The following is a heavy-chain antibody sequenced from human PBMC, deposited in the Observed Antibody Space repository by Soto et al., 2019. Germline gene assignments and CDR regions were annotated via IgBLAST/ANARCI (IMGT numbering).Heavy chain of an antibody. Sequence: QVQLQESGPGLVKPSQTLSLTCTVSGGSISSGGYYWSWIRQHPGKGLEWIGYIYYSGSTYYNPSLKSRVTISVDTSKNQFSLKLSSVTAADAAVYYCATWTTVTSYYFDYWGQGTLVTVSS. D-gene: IGHD4-17*01. CDR3: ATWTTVTSYYFDY. J-gene: IGHJ4*02. CDR2: IYYSGST. CDR1: GGSISSGGYY. V-gene: IGHV4-31*03.